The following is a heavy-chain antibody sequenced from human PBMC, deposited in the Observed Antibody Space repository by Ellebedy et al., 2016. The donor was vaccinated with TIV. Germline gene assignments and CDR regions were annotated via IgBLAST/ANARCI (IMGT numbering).Heavy chain of an antibody. Sequence: PGGSLRLSCTASGFTFSTYNMNWVRQAPGKGLEWVSFISSSGTTTHYADSVKGRFPISRDNDKKSLFLQMSSLRAEDTAVYYCAPRDGSYTYWGQGTLVTVSS. J-gene: IGHJ4*02. CDR3: APRDGSYTY. D-gene: IGHD3-10*01. CDR2: ISSSGTTT. V-gene: IGHV3-48*04. CDR1: GFTFSTYN.